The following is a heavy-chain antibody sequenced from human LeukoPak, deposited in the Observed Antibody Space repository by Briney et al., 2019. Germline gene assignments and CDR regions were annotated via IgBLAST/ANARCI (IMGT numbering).Heavy chain of an antibody. CDR3: AREGYGGTVY. Sequence: SETLSLTCTVSGGSISSYYWSWIRQPPGKGLEWIGYIYYSGSTNYNPSLKSRVTISVDTSKNQFSLKLSSVTAADTAVYYCAREGYGGTVYWGQGTLVTVSS. V-gene: IGHV4-59*01. D-gene: IGHD4-23*01. CDR1: GGSISSYY. J-gene: IGHJ4*02. CDR2: IYYSGST.